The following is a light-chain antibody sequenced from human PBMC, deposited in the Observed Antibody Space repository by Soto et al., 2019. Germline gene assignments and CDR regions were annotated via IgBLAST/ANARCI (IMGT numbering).Light chain of an antibody. CDR1: SSDVGAYNS. CDR2: EVS. Sequence: QSALTQPASVSGSPGQSITISCTGTSSDVGAYNSVSWYQQHPGKAPKLMIYEVSNRPSGVSNRFSGSKSGNTASLTISGLQVEDEADYSCSSYTSSSTRVFGSGTKVIVL. V-gene: IGLV2-14*01. CDR3: SSYTSSSTRV. J-gene: IGLJ1*01.